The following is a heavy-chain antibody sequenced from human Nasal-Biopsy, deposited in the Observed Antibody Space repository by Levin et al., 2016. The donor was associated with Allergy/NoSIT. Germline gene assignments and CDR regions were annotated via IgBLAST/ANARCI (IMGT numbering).Heavy chain of an antibody. CDR3: ARDRTDSGSPYYFNGVDL. CDR1: GYTFTGYY. Sequence: ASVKVSCKASGYTFTGYYLHWVRQAPGQGLEWMGWINANSGVANYAQKFQGSISMTRDRSTSIAYMELSRLKSDDTAVYYCARDRTDSGSPYYFNGVDLWGQGTTVTVSS. V-gene: IGHV1-2*04. D-gene: IGHD5-12*01. J-gene: IGHJ6*02. CDR2: INANSGVA.